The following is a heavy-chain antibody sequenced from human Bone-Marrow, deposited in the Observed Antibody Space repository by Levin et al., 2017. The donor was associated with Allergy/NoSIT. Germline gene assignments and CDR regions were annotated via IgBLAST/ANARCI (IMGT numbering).Heavy chain of an antibody. Sequence: GESLKISCAASGFTVSSNYMSWVRQAPGKGLEWVSVIYSGGSTYYADSVKGRFTISRDNSKNTLYLQMNSLRAEDTAVYYCARVGYYDSSGSVPDYWGQGTLVTVSS. V-gene: IGHV3-53*01. CDR3: ARVGYYDSSGSVPDY. CDR2: IYSGGST. CDR1: GFTVSSNY. J-gene: IGHJ4*02. D-gene: IGHD3-22*01.